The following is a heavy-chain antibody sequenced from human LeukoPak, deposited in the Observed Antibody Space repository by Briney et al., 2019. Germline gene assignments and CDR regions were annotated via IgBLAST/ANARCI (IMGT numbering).Heavy chain of an antibody. CDR1: GFTFSDYY. CDR2: ISSASSYT. J-gene: IGHJ3*02. Sequence: SGGSLRLSCAASGFTFSDYYMSWIRQAPGKGLEWVSYISSASSYTSYADSVKGRFTISRDNAKNSLYLQMNSLRAEDTAVYYCARGQYSTNGVCYDAFDIWGQGTTVTVSS. V-gene: IGHV3-11*06. CDR3: ARGQYSTNGVCYDAFDI. D-gene: IGHD2-8*01.